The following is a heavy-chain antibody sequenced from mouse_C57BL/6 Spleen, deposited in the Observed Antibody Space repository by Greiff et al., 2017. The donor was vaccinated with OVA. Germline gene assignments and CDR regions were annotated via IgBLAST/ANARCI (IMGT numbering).Heavy chain of an antibody. V-gene: IGHV1-54*01. CDR1: GYAFTNYL. J-gene: IGHJ4*01. Sequence: VQLQQSGAELVRPGTSVKVSCKASGYAFTNYLIEWVKQRPGQGLEWIGVINPGSGGTNYNEKFKGKATLTADKSSSTACMQLSSLTSEDSAVYFCARRSKDYAMDYWGQGTSVTVSS. CDR3: ARRSKDYAMDY. CDR2: INPGSGGT. D-gene: IGHD2-5*01.